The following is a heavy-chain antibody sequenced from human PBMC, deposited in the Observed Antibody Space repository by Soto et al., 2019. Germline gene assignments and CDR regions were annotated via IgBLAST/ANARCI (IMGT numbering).Heavy chain of an antibody. V-gene: IGHV4-39*01. J-gene: IGHJ5*02. CDR3: ARHAVVPALDLRFDP. CDR1: GGSISSSSYY. D-gene: IGHD2-2*01. Sequence: PSETLSLTCTVSGGSISSSSYYWGWIRQPPGKGLEWIGSIYYSGSTYYNPSLKSRVTISVDTSKNQFSLKLSSVTAADTAVYYCARHAVVPALDLRFDPWGQGTLVTVSS. CDR2: IYYSGST.